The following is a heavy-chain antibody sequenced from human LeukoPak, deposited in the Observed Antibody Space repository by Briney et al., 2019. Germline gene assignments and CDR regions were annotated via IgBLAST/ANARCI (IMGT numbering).Heavy chain of an antibody. Sequence: ASVKVSCKASGYTFTSYGISWVRQAPGQGLEWMGWISAYNGNTNYAQKLQGRVTMTTDTSTSTAYMELRSLRSDDTAVYYCARWAPGLWFGETMFDYWGQGTLVTVSS. CDR2: ISAYNGNT. D-gene: IGHD3-10*01. J-gene: IGHJ4*02. CDR3: ARWAPGLWFGETMFDY. V-gene: IGHV1-18*04. CDR1: GYTFTSYG.